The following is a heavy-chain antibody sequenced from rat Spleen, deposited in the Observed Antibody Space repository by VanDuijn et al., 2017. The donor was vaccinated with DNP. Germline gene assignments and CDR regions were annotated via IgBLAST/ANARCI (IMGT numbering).Heavy chain of an antibody. CDR3: ARWPGYNPPYAMDA. Sequence: EVQLQESGPGLVKPSQSLSLTCSVTGYSITSYYWGWIRQFPGNRMEYIGHISYSGRTNYNPSLKRRISITRDTSKNQLFLQVNSVTTEDTATYYCARWPGYNPPYAMDAWGQGTSVTVSS. CDR2: ISYSGRT. D-gene: IGHD1-4*01. CDR1: GYSITSYY. V-gene: IGHV3-1*01. J-gene: IGHJ4*01.